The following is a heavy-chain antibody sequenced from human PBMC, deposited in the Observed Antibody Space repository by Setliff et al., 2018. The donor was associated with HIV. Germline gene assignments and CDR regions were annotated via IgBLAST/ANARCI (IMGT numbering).Heavy chain of an antibody. D-gene: IGHD3-10*01. Sequence: PGGSLRLSCAASGFTFSKVWMTWVRQAPGKGLEWVGRIKSKTDGGTTDYTAPVKGRFTISRDDSKNTLYLQMNSLKTEDTAVYYCATKYYKNWFDSWGQGTLVAVSS. CDR2: IKSKTDGGTT. CDR1: GFTFSKVW. V-gene: IGHV3-15*01. CDR3: ATKYYKNWFDS. J-gene: IGHJ5*01.